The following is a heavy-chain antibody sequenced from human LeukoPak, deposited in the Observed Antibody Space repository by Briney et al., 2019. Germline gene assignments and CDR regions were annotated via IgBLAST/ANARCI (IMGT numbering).Heavy chain of an antibody. CDR1: GFTFSSYG. V-gene: IGHV3-33*01. Sequence: GGSLRLSCAASGFTFSSYGMHWVRQAPGKGLEWVAVIWYDGSNKYYADSVKGRFTISRDNSKNTLYLQMNGLRAEDTAVYYCARGPHYSSGWSNWFDPWGQGTLVTVSS. D-gene: IGHD6-19*01. CDR3: ARGPHYSSGWSNWFDP. CDR2: IWYDGSNK. J-gene: IGHJ5*02.